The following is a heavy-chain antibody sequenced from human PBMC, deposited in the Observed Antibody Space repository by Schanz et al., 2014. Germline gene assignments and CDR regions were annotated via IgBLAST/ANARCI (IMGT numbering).Heavy chain of an antibody. CDR1: GGSISSGESY. CDR2: VYFSGTT. Sequence: QLQLQESGPGLVKPSETLSLTCTVSGGSISSGESYWGWIRQSPEEGLQYIGSVYFSGTTAYSPSLKGRVTIPVDTSKNQFSLMLTSVTAADTAVYFCARVKQGCSDTSCVLDPWGQGTLVTVSS. CDR3: ARVKQGCSDTSCVLDP. V-gene: IGHV4-39*07. J-gene: IGHJ5*02. D-gene: IGHD2-2*01.